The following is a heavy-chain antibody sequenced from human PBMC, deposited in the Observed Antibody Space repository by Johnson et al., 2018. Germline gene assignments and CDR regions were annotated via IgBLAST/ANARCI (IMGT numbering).Heavy chain of an antibody. J-gene: IGHJ1*01. CDR1: GYTFTSYD. Sequence: QVQLQESGAEVKKXGASVKVSCKASGYTFTSYDITWVRQATGQGLEWMGWMDPNSGNTGYAQKFQGRVTMTRNTSISTAHMELSSLISEDTAVYYCARGRRAVAGPTGNFQHWGQGTLVTVSS. V-gene: IGHV1-8*01. D-gene: IGHD6-19*01. CDR2: MDPNSGNT. CDR3: ARGRRAVAGPTGNFQH.